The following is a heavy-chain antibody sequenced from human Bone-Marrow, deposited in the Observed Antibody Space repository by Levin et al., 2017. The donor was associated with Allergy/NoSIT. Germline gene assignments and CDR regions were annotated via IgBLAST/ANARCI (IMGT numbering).Heavy chain of an antibody. J-gene: IGHJ4*02. CDR3: ARVYYDSSGIDY. D-gene: IGHD3-22*01. V-gene: IGHV3-53*01. CDR1: GFTISSNY. CDR2: IYSGGST. Sequence: GGSLRLSCAASGFTISSNYMSWVRQAPGKGLEWVSVIYSGGSTYYADSVKGRFTISRDNSKNTLYLQMNSLRAEDTAVYYCARVYYDSSGIDYWGQGTLVTVSS.